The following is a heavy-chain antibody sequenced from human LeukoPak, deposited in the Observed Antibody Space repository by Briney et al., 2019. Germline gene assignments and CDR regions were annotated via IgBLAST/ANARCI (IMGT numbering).Heavy chain of an antibody. J-gene: IGHJ4*02. CDR2: IKSNQDGGIT. V-gene: IGHV3-15*01. D-gene: IGHD2-15*01. CDR1: GYFFPNTC. Sequence: PGGSLNLSCTLSGYFFPNTCLNWVRQAPGKGLEWVGRIKSNQDGGITDYAAPVKGRFTISRDDSENTMYLQMNNLKTEDTAVYYCTTDRKWCTCNWGQLTLVTVSS. CDR3: TTDRKWCTCN.